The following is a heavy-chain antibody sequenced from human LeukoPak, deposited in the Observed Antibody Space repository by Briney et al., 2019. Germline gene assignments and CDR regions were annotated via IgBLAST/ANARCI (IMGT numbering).Heavy chain of an antibody. Sequence: PGRSLRLSCAASGFTFSSYGMHWVRQAPGKGLEWVAVISYDGSNKYYADSVKGRFTISRDNSKNTLYLQMNSLRAEDTAVYYCAKETFSSGSYYAYWGQGTLVTVSS. CDR1: GFTFSSYG. CDR3: AKETFSSGSYYAY. D-gene: IGHD1-26*01. V-gene: IGHV3-30*18. CDR2: ISYDGSNK. J-gene: IGHJ4*02.